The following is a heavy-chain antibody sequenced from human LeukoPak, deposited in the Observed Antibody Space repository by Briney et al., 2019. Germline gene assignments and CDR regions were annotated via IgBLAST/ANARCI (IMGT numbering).Heavy chain of an antibody. CDR1: GFTFSSYA. D-gene: IGHD3-10*01. CDR3: ARDPAVLLWFGEFHPFDY. Sequence: PGRSLRLSCAASGFTFSSYAMHWVRQAPGKGLEWVAVMSYDGSNKYYADSVKGRFTISRDNSKNTLYLQMNSLRAEDTAVYYCARDPAVLLWFGEFHPFDYWGQGTLVTVSS. V-gene: IGHV3-30-3*01. J-gene: IGHJ4*02. CDR2: MSYDGSNK.